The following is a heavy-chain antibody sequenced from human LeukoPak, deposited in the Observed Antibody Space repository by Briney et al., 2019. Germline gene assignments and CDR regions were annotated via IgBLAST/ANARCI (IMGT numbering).Heavy chain of an antibody. V-gene: IGHV3-30*04. CDR2: ISYDGSNK. Sequence: GRSLRLSCAASGFTFSSYAMHWVRQAPGKGLEWVAVISYDGSNKYYADSVKGRSTISRDNSKNTLYLQMNSLRAEDTAVYYCARVLRFLEWLSVYYYGMDVWGQGTTVTVSS. CDR3: ARVLRFLEWLSVYYYGMDV. CDR1: GFTFSSYA. J-gene: IGHJ6*02. D-gene: IGHD3-3*01.